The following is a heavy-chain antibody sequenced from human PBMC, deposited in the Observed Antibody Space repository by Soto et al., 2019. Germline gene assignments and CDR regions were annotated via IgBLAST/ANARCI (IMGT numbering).Heavy chain of an antibody. CDR1: GYTFTSYA. V-gene: IGHV1-3*01. CDR2: INAGNGNT. CDR3: ARGGDYYDSSGSAHFDY. D-gene: IGHD3-22*01. Sequence: GASVKVSCKASGYTFTSYAMHWVRQAPGQRLEWMGWINAGNGNTKYSQKFQGRVTITRDTSASTAYMELSSLRSEDTAVYYCARGGDYYDSSGSAHFDYWGQGTLVTVSS. J-gene: IGHJ4*02.